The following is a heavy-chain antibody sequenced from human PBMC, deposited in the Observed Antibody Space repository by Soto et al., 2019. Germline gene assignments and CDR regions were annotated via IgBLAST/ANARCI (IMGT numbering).Heavy chain of an antibody. Sequence: SETLSLTCAVYGGSFSGYYWSWIRQPPGKGLEWIGEINHSGSTNYNPSLKSRVTISVDTSKNQFSLKLSSVTAADTAVYYCARHYYYMDVWGKGTTVTV. CDR2: INHSGST. CDR1: GGSFSGYY. CDR3: ARHYYYMDV. V-gene: IGHV4-34*01. J-gene: IGHJ6*03.